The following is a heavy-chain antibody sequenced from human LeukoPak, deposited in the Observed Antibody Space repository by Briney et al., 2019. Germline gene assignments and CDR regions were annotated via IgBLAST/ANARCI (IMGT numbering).Heavy chain of an antibody. V-gene: IGHV3-30*18. CDR1: GFTFSTYG. J-gene: IGHJ4*02. CDR3: AKDAEHSSGWYPGN. D-gene: IGHD6-13*01. CDR2: ILFDGNNK. Sequence: GGSLRLSCAASGFTFSTYGMHWVRQAPGKGLEWVAVILFDGNNKYYADSVRGRFTISRDNSKNTLYLQMNSLRDEDTAVYYCAKDAEHSSGWYPGNWGQGTLVIVSS.